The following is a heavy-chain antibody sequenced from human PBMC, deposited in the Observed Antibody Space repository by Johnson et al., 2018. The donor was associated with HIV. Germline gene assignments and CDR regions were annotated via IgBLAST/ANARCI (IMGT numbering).Heavy chain of an antibody. V-gene: IGHV3-30*02. CDR2: IQYDGKNK. J-gene: IGHJ3*02. Sequence: QMQLVESGGGVVQPGRSLRLSCAASGFTFSGYAMHWVRQSPGRWLEEVAFIQYDGKNKYYADSVKGRFTVSRDNSKNTLYLQMNSLRAEDTAVYYCAKEAYSSDAFDIWGQGTMVTVSS. D-gene: IGHD2-21*01. CDR3: AKEAYSSDAFDI. CDR1: GFTFSGYA.